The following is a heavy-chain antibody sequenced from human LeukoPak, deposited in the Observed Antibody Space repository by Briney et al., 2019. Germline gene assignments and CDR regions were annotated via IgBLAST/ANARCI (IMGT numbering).Heavy chain of an antibody. CDR1: GFTFSSYT. Sequence: GGSLRLSCAASGFTFSSYTMNWVRQAPGKGLEWVSSISSSSSYIYYADSVKGRFTISRDNAKNPLYLQMNSLRAEDTAVYYCARDNYDSSGYFPSGFDYWGQGTLVTVSS. CDR3: ARDNYDSSGYFPSGFDY. CDR2: ISSSSSYI. J-gene: IGHJ4*02. V-gene: IGHV3-21*01. D-gene: IGHD3-22*01.